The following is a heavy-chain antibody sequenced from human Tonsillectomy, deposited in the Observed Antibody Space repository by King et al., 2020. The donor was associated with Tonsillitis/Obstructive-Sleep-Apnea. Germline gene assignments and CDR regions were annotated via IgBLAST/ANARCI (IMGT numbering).Heavy chain of an antibody. D-gene: IGHD3-9*01. Sequence: VQLQQWGAGLLKPSETLSLTCAVYGGSFSGYYWSWIRQPPGKGLEWIGEINHSGSTNYNPSLKNRVSISVDTSKNQFSLKLSSVTAADTAVYYCARVVRTPYDVLTGYSNWFDPWGQGTLVTVSS. CDR2: INHSGST. CDR3: ARVVRTPYDVLTGYSNWFDP. J-gene: IGHJ5*02. CDR1: GGSFSGYY. V-gene: IGHV4-34*01.